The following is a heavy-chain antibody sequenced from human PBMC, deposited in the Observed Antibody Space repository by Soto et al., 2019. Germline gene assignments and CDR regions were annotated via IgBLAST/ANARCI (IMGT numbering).Heavy chain of an antibody. J-gene: IGHJ6*02. CDR2: IYPGDSDT. Sequence: GESLKISCKGSGYSFTSYWIGWVRQMPWKGLEWMGIIYPGDSDTRYSPSFQGQVTISADKSISTAYLQWSSLKASDTAMYYCARPYSIIWYISDYPSGMSASGQGTTLTISS. D-gene: IGHD6-13*01. CDR3: ARPYSIIWYISDYPSGMSA. CDR1: GYSFTSYW. V-gene: IGHV5-51*01.